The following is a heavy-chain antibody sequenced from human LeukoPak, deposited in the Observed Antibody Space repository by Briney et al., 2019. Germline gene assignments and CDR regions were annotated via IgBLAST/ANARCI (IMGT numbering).Heavy chain of an antibody. CDR1: GFTFSSYA. D-gene: IGHD3-22*01. CDR2: ISGSGDNT. V-gene: IGHV3-23*01. CDR3: AKGSYCDSSGSFYFDY. J-gene: IGHJ4*02. Sequence: GGSLRLSCAASGFTFSSYAMSWVRQAPGKGLEWVSGISGSGDNTYYADSVKGWFTISRDNSKNTLYVQVNSLGTEDTAAYYCAKGSYCDSSGSFYFDYWGQGTLVTVSS.